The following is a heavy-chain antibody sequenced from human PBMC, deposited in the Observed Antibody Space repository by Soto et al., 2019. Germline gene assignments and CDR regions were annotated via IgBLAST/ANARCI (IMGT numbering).Heavy chain of an antibody. CDR2: INPNSGGT. V-gene: IGHV1-2*04. CDR3: ATQRSEWELSFDY. D-gene: IGHD1-26*01. J-gene: IGHJ4*02. Sequence: GASVNVSCKASGYTFTGYYMHWVRQAPGQGLEWMGWINPNSGGTNYAQKFQGWVTMTRDTSISTAYMELSRLRSDDTAVYYCATQRSEWELSFDYWGQGTLVTVSS. CDR1: GYTFTGYY.